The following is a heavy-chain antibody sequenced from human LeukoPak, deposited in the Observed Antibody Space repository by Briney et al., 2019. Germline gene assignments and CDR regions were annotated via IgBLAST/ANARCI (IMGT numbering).Heavy chain of an antibody. V-gene: IGHV3-53*01. J-gene: IGHJ6*02. CDR1: GFTVSSNY. Sequence: GGSLRLSCAASGFTVSSNYTSWVRQAPGKGLEWVSVIYSGGSTYYADSVKGRFTISRDNSKNTLYLQMNSLRAEDTAVYYCAREEENYYYGMDVWGQGTTVTVSS. CDR3: AREEENYYYGMDV. CDR2: IYSGGST.